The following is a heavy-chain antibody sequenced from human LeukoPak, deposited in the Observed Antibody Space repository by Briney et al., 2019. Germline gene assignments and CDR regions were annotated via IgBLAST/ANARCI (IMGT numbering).Heavy chain of an antibody. CDR1: ASGVAFTSRS. D-gene: IGHD1-20*01. CDR2: IHSSGDYI. Sequence: PGGSLRLSCAASASGVAFTSRSMNWVRQAPGKGLEWISYIHSSGDYIFYADSVKGRFTVSRDNARNSLYLQMNSLRAEDTAIYYCAREYNSRATFDYWGQGTLVTVSS. CDR3: AREYNSRATFDY. V-gene: IGHV3-21*05. J-gene: IGHJ4*02.